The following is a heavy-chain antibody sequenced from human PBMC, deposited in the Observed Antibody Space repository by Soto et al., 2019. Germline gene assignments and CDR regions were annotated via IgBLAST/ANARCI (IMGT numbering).Heavy chain of an antibody. D-gene: IGHD6-19*01. J-gene: IGHJ4*02. CDR3: ARLPAVARQRNDY. CDR1: GGSISSYY. Sequence: QVQLQESGPGLVKPSETLSLTCTVSGGSISSYYWSWIRQPPGKGLEWIGYIYYSGSTNYNPSLKSRVTISVDTSKNQFSLKLSSVTAADTAVYYCARLPAVARQRNDYWGQGTLVTVSS. CDR2: IYYSGST. V-gene: IGHV4-59*01.